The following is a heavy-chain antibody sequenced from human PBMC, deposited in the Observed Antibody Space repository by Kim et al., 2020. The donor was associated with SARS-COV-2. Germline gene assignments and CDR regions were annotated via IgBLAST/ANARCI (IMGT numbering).Heavy chain of an antibody. D-gene: IGHD6-13*01. CDR3: AREPGIAAAGPPEFDY. V-gene: IGHV1-46*01. J-gene: IGHJ4*02. Sequence: KFQGRVTMTRDTYTSTVYMELSSLRSEDTAVYYCAREPGIAAAGPPEFDYWGQGTLVTVSS.